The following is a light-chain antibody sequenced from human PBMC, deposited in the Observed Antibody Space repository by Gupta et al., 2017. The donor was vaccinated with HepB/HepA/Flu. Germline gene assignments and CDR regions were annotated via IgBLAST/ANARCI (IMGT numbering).Light chain of an antibody. CDR3: LQHNGYPLT. Sequence: DIQMTQSPSYLSASVGDRVNITCRASKDIRNYLGWYQQKPVKAPKRLMYAASSLQSGVPSRFSGSGSGTEFTLTISILQPEDFATYYCLQHNGYPLTFGGGTKVEIK. CDR1: KDIRNY. V-gene: IGKV1-17*01. J-gene: IGKJ4*01. CDR2: AAS.